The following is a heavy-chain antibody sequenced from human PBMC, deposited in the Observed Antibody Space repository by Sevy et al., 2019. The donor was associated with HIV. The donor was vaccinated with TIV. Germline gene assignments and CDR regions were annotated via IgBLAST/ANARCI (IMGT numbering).Heavy chain of an antibody. J-gene: IGHJ5*02. D-gene: IGHD1-7*01. CDR3: AKGPSYNWNWDWFDH. Sequence: GGSLRLSCAASGFTFSSYAMSWVRQAPGKGLEWVSAISGSGGSTYYGDSVKGRFTISRDNSKNKLNLQMNRLRAEDTAVYYCAKGPSYNWNWDWFDHWGQGTLVTVSS. CDR2: ISGSGGST. V-gene: IGHV3-23*01. CDR1: GFTFSSYA.